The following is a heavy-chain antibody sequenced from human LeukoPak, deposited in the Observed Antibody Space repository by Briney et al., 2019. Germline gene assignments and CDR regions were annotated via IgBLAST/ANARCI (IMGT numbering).Heavy chain of an antibody. J-gene: IGHJ4*02. CDR1: GGSIDSTNW. Sequence: SETLSLTCDVSGGSIDSTNWWNWVRQPPGKGLEWIGEIHHDGRINYNPSLKSRVALSVDKSKNQFSLRLNSVTAADTAMYYCARGPQLRPYYFDYWGQGTLVTVSS. CDR3: ARGPQLRPYYFDY. V-gene: IGHV4/OR15-8*01. D-gene: IGHD2-2*01. CDR2: IHHDGRI.